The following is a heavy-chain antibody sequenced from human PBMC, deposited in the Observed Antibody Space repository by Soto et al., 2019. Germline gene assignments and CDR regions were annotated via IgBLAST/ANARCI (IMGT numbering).Heavy chain of an antibody. Sequence: GGSLRLSCAASGFTFSNIWMSWVRQAPGKGLEWVGRIKTNIIGGATDYAAPLKGRFIISRDDSKNTLYLQMNTLKTEDTAVYYCARGDGDYYDGNGYLGRHWGQGTLVTVSS. CDR2: IKTNIIGGAT. CDR3: ARGDGDYYDGNGYLGRH. V-gene: IGHV3-15*01. CDR1: GFTFSNIW. J-gene: IGHJ4*02. D-gene: IGHD3-22*01.